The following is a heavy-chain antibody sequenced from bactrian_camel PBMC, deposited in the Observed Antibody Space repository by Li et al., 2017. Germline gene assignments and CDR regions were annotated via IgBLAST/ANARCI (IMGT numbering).Heavy chain of an antibody. Sequence: QVQLVESGGGSVQAGGSLKLSCTASEFTFVDSDVGWYRQVPDTACEWVSTIKSDGSTLYADSVKGRFTISQDNGVNTLTLQMNSLEPEDTAMYTCAARTSRTLGACGCSKSPTLSYNYRGQGTQFTVS. CDR2: IKSDGST. D-gene: IGHD1*01. J-gene: IGHJ4*01. CDR3: AARTSRTLGACGCSKSPTLSYNY. V-gene: IGHV3S55*01. CDR1: EFTFVDSD.